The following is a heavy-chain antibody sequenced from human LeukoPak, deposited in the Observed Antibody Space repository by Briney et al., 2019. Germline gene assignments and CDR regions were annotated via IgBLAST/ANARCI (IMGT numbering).Heavy chain of an antibody. V-gene: IGHV4-61*02. CDR2: IYTSGST. Sequence: SQTLSLTCTVSGGSISSGSYYWSWIRQPAGKGLEWIGRIYTSGSTNYNPSLKSRATISVDTSKNQFSLKLSSVTAADTAVYYSARGGLWFGTFDIWGQGTLVTVSS. J-gene: IGHJ3*02. CDR1: GGSISSGSYY. CDR3: ARGGLWFGTFDI. D-gene: IGHD3-10*01.